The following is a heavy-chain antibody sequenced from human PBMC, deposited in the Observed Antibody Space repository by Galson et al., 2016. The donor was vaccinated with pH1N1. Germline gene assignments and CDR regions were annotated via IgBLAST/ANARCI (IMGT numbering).Heavy chain of an antibody. CDR3: ARGDLEWLSHFDY. Sequence: SLRLSCAASGFTFSNYAIHWVRQAPGKGLEWVAVIWFDGSYEFYADSVKGRFTISRDNSKNTLHPQMNSLRAEDTAVYYCARGDLEWLSHFDYWGQGTLVTVSS. V-gene: IGHV3-30*04. D-gene: IGHD3-3*01. CDR2: IWFDGSYE. J-gene: IGHJ4*02. CDR1: GFTFSNYA.